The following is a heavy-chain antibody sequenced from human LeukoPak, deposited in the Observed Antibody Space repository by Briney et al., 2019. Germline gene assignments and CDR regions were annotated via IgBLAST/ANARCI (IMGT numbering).Heavy chain of an antibody. D-gene: IGHD5-18*01. J-gene: IGHJ5*02. V-gene: IGHV1-69*13. CDR3: ARGPSPLQLWYWFDP. Sequence: GASVKVSCKASGGTFSSYAISWVRQAPGQGLEWMGGIIPIFGTANYAQKFQGRGTITAEESTSTAYMELSSLRSEDTAVYYCARGPSPLQLWYWFDPWGQGTLVTVSS. CDR2: IIPIFGTA. CDR1: GGTFSSYA.